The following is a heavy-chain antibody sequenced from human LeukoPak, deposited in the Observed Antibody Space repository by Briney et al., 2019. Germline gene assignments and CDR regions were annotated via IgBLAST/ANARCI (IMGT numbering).Heavy chain of an antibody. Sequence: GRSLRLSCAASGFTFSSYGMHWVRQAPGKGLEWVAVISYDGSNKYYADSVKGRFTISRHNSKNTLYLQMNSLRAEDTAVYYCATSTTVAPHGYWGQGTLVTVSS. CDR3: ATSTTVAPHGY. CDR2: ISYDGSNK. CDR1: GFTFSSYG. D-gene: IGHD2-2*01. J-gene: IGHJ4*02. V-gene: IGHV3-30*03.